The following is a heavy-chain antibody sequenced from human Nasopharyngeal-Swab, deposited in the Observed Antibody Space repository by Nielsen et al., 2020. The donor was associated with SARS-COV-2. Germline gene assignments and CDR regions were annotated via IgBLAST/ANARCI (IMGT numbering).Heavy chain of an antibody. CDR1: GFSLSTSRVG. CDR2: IYWDDDK. V-gene: IGHV2-5*02. D-gene: IGHD2-21*01. CDR3: AHRMVIFDAFDI. Sequence: SGPTLVIPTQTLTLTCTFSGFSLSTSRVGVGWIRQPPGKALGWLALIYWDDDKRYSPSLKSRLTITKDTSKNQVVLTMTNMDPVDTATYYCAHRMVIFDAFDIWGQGTMVTVSS. J-gene: IGHJ3*02.